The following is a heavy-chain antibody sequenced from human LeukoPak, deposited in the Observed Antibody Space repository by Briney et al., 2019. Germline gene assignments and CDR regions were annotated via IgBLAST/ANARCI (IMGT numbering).Heavy chain of an antibody. V-gene: IGHV1-69*13. Sequence: SVKVSCKASGGTFSSYAISWVRQAPGQGLECVGGIIPIFGTANYAQNLQGRVAITADVYTSTPYMELRSLRSGDTAVYYCARDPQRYYYMDVWGKGTTVTVSS. J-gene: IGHJ6*03. CDR2: IIPIFGTA. CDR1: GGTFSSYA. CDR3: ARDPQRYYYMDV.